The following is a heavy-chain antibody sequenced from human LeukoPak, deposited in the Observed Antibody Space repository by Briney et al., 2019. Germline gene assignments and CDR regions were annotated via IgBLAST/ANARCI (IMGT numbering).Heavy chain of an antibody. J-gene: IGHJ3*02. CDR3: AREGKGYYGSSGDAFDI. CDR1: GGTFSSYT. V-gene: IGHV1-69*04. CDR2: IIPILVIA. Sequence: GASVKVSCKASGGTFSSYTISWVRQAPGQGLEWMGRIIPILVIANYAQKFQGRVTITADKSTSTAYMELSSLRSEDTAVYYCAREGKGYYGSSGDAFDIWGQGTMVTVSS. D-gene: IGHD3-10*01.